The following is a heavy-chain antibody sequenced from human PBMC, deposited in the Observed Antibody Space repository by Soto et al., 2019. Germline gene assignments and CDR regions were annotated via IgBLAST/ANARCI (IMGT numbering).Heavy chain of an antibody. CDR1: GFTFSSYA. Sequence: PGGFLRLSCAASGFTFSSYAMSWVRQAPGKGLEWVSAISGSGGSTYYADSVKGRFTISRDNSKNTLYLQMNSLRAEDTAVYYCAKDVTIFGVVLTDYWGQGTLVTVSS. V-gene: IGHV3-23*01. J-gene: IGHJ4*02. CDR2: ISGSGGST. D-gene: IGHD3-3*01. CDR3: AKDVTIFGVVLTDY.